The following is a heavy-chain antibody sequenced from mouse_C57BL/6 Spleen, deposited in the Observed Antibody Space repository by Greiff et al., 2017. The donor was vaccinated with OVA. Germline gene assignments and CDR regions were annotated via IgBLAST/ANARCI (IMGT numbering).Heavy chain of an antibody. CDR3: ARNHDYDVGFAY. V-gene: IGHV2-2*01. Sequence: VQLQQSGPGLVQPSQSLSITCTVSGFSLTSYGVHWVRQSPGKGLAWLGVIWSGGSTDYNAAFISRLSISKDNSKSQVFFKMNSLQADDTAIYYCARNHDYDVGFAYWGQGTLVTVSA. CDR2: IWSGGST. CDR1: GFSLTSYG. D-gene: IGHD2-4*01. J-gene: IGHJ3*01.